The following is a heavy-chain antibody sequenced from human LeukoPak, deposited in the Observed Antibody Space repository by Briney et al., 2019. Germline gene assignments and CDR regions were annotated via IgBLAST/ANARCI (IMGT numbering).Heavy chain of an antibody. CDR3: AKDGLWLPYHYYGMDV. CDR2: ISGSGGST. J-gene: IGHJ6*02. V-gene: IGHV3-23*01. Sequence: GGSLRLSCAASGFTFSSYAMSWVRQAPGKGLEWVSAISGSGGSTYYADSVKGRFTISRDNSKNTLYLQMNSLRAEDTAVYYCAKDGLWLPYHYYGMDVWGQGTTVTVSS. CDR1: GFTFSSYA. D-gene: IGHD3-22*01.